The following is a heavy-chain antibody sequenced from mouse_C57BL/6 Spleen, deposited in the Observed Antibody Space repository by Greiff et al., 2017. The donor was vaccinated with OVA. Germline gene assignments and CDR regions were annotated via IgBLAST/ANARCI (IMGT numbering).Heavy chain of an antibody. J-gene: IGHJ1*03. Sequence: VQLQQSGPELVKPGASVKISCKASGYTFTDYYMNWVKQSHGKSLEWIGDINPNNGGTSYNQKFKGKATLTVDKSSSTAYMELRSLTSEDSAVYDCARIYYYGSSYGEDVWGTGTTVTVSS. V-gene: IGHV1-26*01. CDR3: ARIYYYGSSYGEDV. CDR1: GYTFTDYY. CDR2: INPNNGGT. D-gene: IGHD1-1*01.